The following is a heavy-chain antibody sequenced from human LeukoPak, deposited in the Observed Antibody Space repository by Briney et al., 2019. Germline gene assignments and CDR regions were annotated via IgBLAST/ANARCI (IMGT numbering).Heavy chain of an antibody. CDR2: ISAYNGNT. CDR3: ARDGSDYYGSGSPPLDY. Sequence: ASVKVSCKASGYTFTSYGISWVRQAPGQGLEWMGWISAYNGNTNYAQKLQGRVTMTTDTSTSTAYMELRSPRSDDTAVYYCARDGSDYYGSGSPPLDYWGQGTLVTVSS. V-gene: IGHV1-18*01. CDR1: GYTFTSYG. D-gene: IGHD3-10*01. J-gene: IGHJ4*02.